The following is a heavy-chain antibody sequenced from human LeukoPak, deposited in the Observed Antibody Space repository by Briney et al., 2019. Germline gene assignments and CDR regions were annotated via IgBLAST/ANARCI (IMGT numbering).Heavy chain of an antibody. Sequence: GGSLRLSCAASGFSFGGYALHWVRHAPGKGLEWVASISWNSGDIVHADSVKGRFTISRDNAKNSLYLQMDSLRTEDTALYYCVKSGGYATAIRYFDLWGRGTLVTVSS. D-gene: IGHD2-21*02. CDR1: GFSFGGYA. CDR2: ISWNSGDI. CDR3: VKSGGYATAIRYFDL. V-gene: IGHV3-9*01. J-gene: IGHJ2*01.